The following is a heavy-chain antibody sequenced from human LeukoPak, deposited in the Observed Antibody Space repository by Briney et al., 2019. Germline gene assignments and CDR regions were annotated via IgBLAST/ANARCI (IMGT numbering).Heavy chain of an antibody. CDR2: INGNGGST. J-gene: IGHJ4*02. Sequence: GGSLRLSCAASGFTFSNYAMSWVRQAPGKGLEWVSGINGNGGSTYNADSVKGRFTISRDNAKNSLYLQMNSLRAEDTAVYYCARGSLVHYYGSGSYRIRAGFDSWGQGTLVTVSS. CDR3: ARGSLVHYYGSGSYRIRAGFDS. V-gene: IGHV3-23*01. CDR1: GFTFSNYA. D-gene: IGHD3-10*01.